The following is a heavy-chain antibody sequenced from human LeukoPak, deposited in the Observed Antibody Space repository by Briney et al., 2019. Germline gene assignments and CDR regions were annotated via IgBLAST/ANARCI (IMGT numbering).Heavy chain of an antibody. V-gene: IGHV4-59*01. J-gene: IGHJ4*02. D-gene: IGHD6-13*01. CDR2: IYYTGST. Sequence: PSETLSLTCTVSGGSISSYYWSWIRQPPGKGLEWIGYIYYTGSTNYNPSLKSRVTISVDTSKNQFSLKLSSVTAADTAVYYCARDRPGGSSLDYWGQGTLVTVSS. CDR1: GGSISSYY. CDR3: ARDRPGGSSLDY.